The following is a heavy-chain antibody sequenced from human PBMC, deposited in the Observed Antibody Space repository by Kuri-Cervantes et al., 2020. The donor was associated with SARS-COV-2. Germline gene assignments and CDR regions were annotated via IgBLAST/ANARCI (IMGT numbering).Heavy chain of an antibody. CDR1: GFTFSDYY. CDR3: ARDRVGVHDS. CDR2: INNSGSYT. Sequence: GGSLRLSCAASGFTFSDYYMTWIRQAPGKGLEWVSYINNSGSYTNYADSVKGRFTISRDNAKNSLYLQMSSLRGDDTAVYYCARDRVGVHDSWGQGTLVTVSS. D-gene: IGHD2-21*01. J-gene: IGHJ4*02. V-gene: IGHV3-11*06.